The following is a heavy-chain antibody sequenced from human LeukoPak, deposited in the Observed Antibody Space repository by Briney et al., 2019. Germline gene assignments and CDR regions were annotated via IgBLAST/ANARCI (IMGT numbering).Heavy chain of an antibody. CDR3: ASLTTADAFDI. CDR2: IYDSGST. CDR1: GGSISSYY. J-gene: IGHJ3*02. D-gene: IGHD3-22*01. V-gene: IGHV4-59*01. Sequence: ETLSLTCTVSGGSISSYYWSWIRQPPGKGLEWIGYIYDSGSTNYNPSLKSRVTISVDTSKNQFSLKVSSVTAADTAVYYCASLTTADAFDIWGQGTMVTVSS.